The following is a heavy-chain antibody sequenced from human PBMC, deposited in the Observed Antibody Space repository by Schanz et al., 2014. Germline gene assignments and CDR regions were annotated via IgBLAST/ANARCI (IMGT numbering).Heavy chain of an antibody. D-gene: IGHD3-9*01. V-gene: IGHV3-11*06. J-gene: IGHJ4*02. CDR3: ARDSRPNYDFLTAYYSIDY. Sequence: QVQLVESGGGLVKPGGSLRLSCAASGFTFSDYYMSWIRQAPGKGLEWVSSISSSGSYIHYADSVKGRFTISRDNAKNTLYLQMNSLRAEDTAVYYCARDSRPNYDFLTAYYSIDYWGQGTLVTGSS. CDR2: ISSSGSYI. CDR1: GFTFSDYY.